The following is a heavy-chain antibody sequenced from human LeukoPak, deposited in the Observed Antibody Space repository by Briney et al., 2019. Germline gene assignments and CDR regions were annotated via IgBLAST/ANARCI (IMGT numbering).Heavy chain of an antibody. CDR1: GFTFSGSA. CDR2: IKSKAYNYAT. V-gene: IGHV3-73*01. D-gene: IGHD1-14*01. J-gene: IGHJ4*02. CDR3: TRPYDHSDY. Sequence: GGSLKLSCAASGFTFSGSAIHWVRQASGKGLEWIGRIKSKAYNYATTYAASVKGRFSISRDDSKSTAYLQVNSLKTEDTAVYYCTRPYDHSDYWGQGTLVTVSS.